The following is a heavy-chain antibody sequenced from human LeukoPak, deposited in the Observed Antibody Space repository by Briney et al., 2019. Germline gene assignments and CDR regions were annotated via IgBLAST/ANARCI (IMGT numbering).Heavy chain of an antibody. CDR1: GFTFGSYG. Sequence: GGSLRLSCAASGFTFGSYGMHWVRQAPGKGLEWVAVIWYDGSNKYYADSVKGRFTISRDNSKNTLYLQMNSLRAEDTAVYYCAREEWLGDPGAGGLDYWGQGTLVTVSS. CDR2: IWYDGSNK. V-gene: IGHV3-33*01. D-gene: IGHD6-19*01. CDR3: AREEWLGDPGAGGLDY. J-gene: IGHJ4*02.